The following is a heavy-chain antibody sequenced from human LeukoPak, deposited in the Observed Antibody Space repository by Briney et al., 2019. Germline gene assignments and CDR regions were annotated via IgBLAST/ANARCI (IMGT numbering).Heavy chain of an antibody. CDR1: GGTFSSYA. CDR3: ARASGAPYSSSWYYLDY. J-gene: IGHJ4*02. D-gene: IGHD6-13*01. Sequence: ASVKVSCKASGGTFSSYAISWVRQAPGQGLEWMGGIIPIFGTANYAQKFQGRVTITADESTSTAYMELSSLRSEDTAVYYCARASGAPYSSSWYYLDYWGQGTLVTVS. CDR2: IIPIFGTA. V-gene: IGHV1-69*13.